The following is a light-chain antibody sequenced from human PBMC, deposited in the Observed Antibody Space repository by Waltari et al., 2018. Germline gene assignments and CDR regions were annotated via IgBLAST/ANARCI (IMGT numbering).Light chain of an antibody. J-gene: IGLJ3*02. CDR1: SPNIGAGYD. CDR3: QSYDSSLSGAWV. Sequence: QSVLTQPPSVSGAPGQRVTISCTGSSPNIGAGYDVHWFQPLPGTAPKLLIYGNNNRPSGVPDRFSGSKSGTSASLAISGLQAEDEADYHCQSYDSSLSGAWVFGGGTKLTVL. V-gene: IGLV1-40*01. CDR2: GNN.